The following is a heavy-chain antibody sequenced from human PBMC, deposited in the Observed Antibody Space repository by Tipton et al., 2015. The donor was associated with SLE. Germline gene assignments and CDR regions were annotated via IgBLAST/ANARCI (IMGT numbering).Heavy chain of an antibody. D-gene: IGHD1-14*01. J-gene: IGHJ4*02. CDR3: ARGKTRVEY. CDR1: GQSINSGYY. Sequence: TLSLTCAVSGQSINSGYYWGWIRQPPGKGLEWIGTISHRGGSYYNSSLKSRVTISVDSSKNHFSLMLTSVTAADTAVYYCARGKTRVEYWGQGTLVTVSS. CDR2: ISHRGGS. V-gene: IGHV4-38-2*01.